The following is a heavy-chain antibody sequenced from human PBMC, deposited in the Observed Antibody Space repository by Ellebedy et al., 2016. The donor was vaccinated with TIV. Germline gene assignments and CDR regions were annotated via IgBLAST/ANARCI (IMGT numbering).Heavy chain of an antibody. D-gene: IGHD4-17*01. J-gene: IGHJ4*02. CDR3: ARICAYGEHGLY. CDR2: IDWDDDK. V-gene: IGHV2-70*01. Sequence: SGPTLVKPTQTLTLTCTFSGFSLTTDGMCVSWIRQPPGKALEWLALIDWDDDKYYITSLKTRPTISKDNSKNQVVLTMTNKDPVDTATYYWARICAYGEHGLYWGQGTLVTVSS. CDR1: GFSLTTDGMC.